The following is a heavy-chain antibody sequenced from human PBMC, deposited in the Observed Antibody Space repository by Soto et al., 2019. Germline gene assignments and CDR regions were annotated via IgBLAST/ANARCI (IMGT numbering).Heavy chain of an antibody. D-gene: IGHD2-8*01. CDR2: ISSSGSTI. CDR1: GFTFSDYY. CDR3: ARDRYCTNGVCYAFGMDV. J-gene: IGHJ6*02. Sequence: SLRLSCAASGFTFSDYYMSWIRQAPGKGLEWVSYISSSGSTIYYADSVKGRFTISRDNAKNSLYLRMNSLRAEDTAVYYCARDRYCTNGVCYAFGMDVWGQGTTVTVSS. V-gene: IGHV3-11*01.